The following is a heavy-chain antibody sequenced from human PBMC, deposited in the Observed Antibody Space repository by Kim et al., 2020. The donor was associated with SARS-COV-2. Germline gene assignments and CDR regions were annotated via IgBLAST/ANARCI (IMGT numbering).Heavy chain of an antibody. CDR2: IKRNDDGGTV. D-gene: IGHD2-2*01. Sequence: GGSLGLSCAASGFIFTNAWMNWVRQAPGKGLEWVGRIKRNDDGGTVDYAAPVKGRFTISRDDSMDTLYLQMNSLKTEDTGVYYCTTLPLGYCSMSSCYGYFDYWGRGALVTVSS. J-gene: IGHJ4*02. V-gene: IGHV3-15*01. CDR1: GFIFTNAW. CDR3: TTLPLGYCSMSSCYGYFDY.